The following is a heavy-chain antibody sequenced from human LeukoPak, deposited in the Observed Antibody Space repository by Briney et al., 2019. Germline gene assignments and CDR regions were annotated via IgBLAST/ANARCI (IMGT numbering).Heavy chain of an antibody. J-gene: IGHJ4*02. V-gene: IGHV1-8*01. D-gene: IGHD2-8*02. CDR2: MNPKSGNT. CDR3: ALDCCTGSRFDH. Sequence: ASVKVSCKASGYTFTNHDINWVRQASGQGLEWVGWMNPKSGNTGYLQKFQGRVTMTRDTSMSTAFMELSSLTSEDTAVYYCALDCCTGSRFDHWGQGTPVTVPS. CDR1: GYTFTNHD.